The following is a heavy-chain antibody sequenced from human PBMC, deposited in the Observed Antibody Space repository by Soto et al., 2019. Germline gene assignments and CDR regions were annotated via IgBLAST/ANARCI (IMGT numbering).Heavy chain of an antibody. CDR1: GGSISSSSYY. CDR2: IYYSGST. J-gene: IGHJ4*02. CDR3: ARFDPLFAVDY. D-gene: IGHD3-9*01. V-gene: IGHV4-39*01. Sequence: SETLSLTCTVSGGSISSSSYYWCWIRQPPGKGLEWIGSIYYSGSTYYNPSLKSRVTISVDTSKNQFSLKLSSVTAADTAVYYCARFDPLFAVDYWGQGTLVTVSS.